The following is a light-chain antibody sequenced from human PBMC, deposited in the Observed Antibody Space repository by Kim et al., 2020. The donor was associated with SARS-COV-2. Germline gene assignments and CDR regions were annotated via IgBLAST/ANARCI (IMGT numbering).Light chain of an antibody. CDR3: QSSDTSLSVNSLSVV. J-gene: IGLJ2*01. CDR1: SSNIGAGYD. Sequence: QSVLTQPPSVSGVPGQRVTISCTGSSSNIGAGYDVHWYQHLPGTAPKLLIFGNKNRPSGVPDRFSGSKSGASASLAITGLQAEDEADYYCQSSDTSLSVNSLSVVFGGGTQLTVL. V-gene: IGLV1-40*01. CDR2: GNK.